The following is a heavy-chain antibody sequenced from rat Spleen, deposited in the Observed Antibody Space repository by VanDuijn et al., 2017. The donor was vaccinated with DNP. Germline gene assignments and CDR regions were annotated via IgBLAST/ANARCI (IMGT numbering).Heavy chain of an antibody. J-gene: IGHJ2*01. CDR3: ARWAYYFDY. CDR2: ISYSGST. CDR1: GYSITSNY. Sequence: EVQLQESGPGLVKPSQSLSLTCSVTGYSITSNYWGWVRKFPGNKLEYIGHISYSGSTTYNPSLKSRISINRDTSKNQFFLQLNSVTTEDTATYYCARWAYYFDYWGQGVMVTVSS. V-gene: IGHV3-1*01.